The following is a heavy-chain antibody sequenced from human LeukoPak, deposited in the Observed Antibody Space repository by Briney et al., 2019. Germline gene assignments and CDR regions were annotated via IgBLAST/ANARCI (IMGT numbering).Heavy chain of an antibody. Sequence: SETLSLTCTVSGGSISSYYWSWIRQPPGKGLEWIGYIYYSGSTNYNPSLKSRVTISVDTSKNQFSLKLSSVTAADTAVYYCAREQLRYSSSWSEGAFDIWGQGTMVTVSS. CDR2: IYYSGST. V-gene: IGHV4-59*01. CDR1: GGSISSYY. D-gene: IGHD6-13*01. CDR3: AREQLRYSSSWSEGAFDI. J-gene: IGHJ3*02.